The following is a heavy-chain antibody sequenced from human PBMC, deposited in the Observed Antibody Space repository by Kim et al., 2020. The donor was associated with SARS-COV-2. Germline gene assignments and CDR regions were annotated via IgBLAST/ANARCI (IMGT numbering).Heavy chain of an antibody. V-gene: IGHV3-33*01. D-gene: IGHD2-15*01. CDR1: GFPFGVFG. CDR3: ARDFRMGSYLDY. Sequence: GGSLRLSCAASGFPFGVFGMHWVRQAPGKGLEWLGLIGHDGINIFYPDSVKGRFTISRDNSNNLPYLQLNSLRAEDTAVYYCARDFRMGSYLDYWGPGTLVTVSS. CDR2: IGHDGINI. J-gene: IGHJ4*02.